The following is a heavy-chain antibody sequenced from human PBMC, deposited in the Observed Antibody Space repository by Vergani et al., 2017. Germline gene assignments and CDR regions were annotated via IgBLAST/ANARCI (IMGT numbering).Heavy chain of an antibody. CDR1: GYSFTSYW. CDR2: IYPGDSDT. Sequence: EVQLVQSGAEVKKPGESLKISCKGSGYSFTSYWIGWVRQMPGKGLEWMGIIYPGDSDTRYSPSFQGQVTISADKSISTAYLQWSSLKASDTAVYYCARLKSYCSSTSCYPEAFDIWGQGTMVTVSS. CDR3: ARLKSYCSSTSCYPEAFDI. V-gene: IGHV5-51*03. J-gene: IGHJ3*02. D-gene: IGHD2-2*01.